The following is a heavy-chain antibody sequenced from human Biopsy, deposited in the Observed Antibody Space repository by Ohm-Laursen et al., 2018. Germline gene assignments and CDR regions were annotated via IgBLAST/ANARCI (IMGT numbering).Heavy chain of an antibody. V-gene: IGHV4-4*07. CDR1: GGSLSSYS. J-gene: IGHJ6*02. Sequence: TLSLTCSVSGGSLSSYSWSWIRQPAGKGLEWIGQIYTSGITNYNPSLKSRVTMSVDTSKNKFSLQLDSMTAADTAVYYCGRVWLWRGYGMDVWGQGTMVTVSS. CDR2: IYTSGIT. CDR3: GRVWLWRGYGMDV. D-gene: IGHD6-19*01.